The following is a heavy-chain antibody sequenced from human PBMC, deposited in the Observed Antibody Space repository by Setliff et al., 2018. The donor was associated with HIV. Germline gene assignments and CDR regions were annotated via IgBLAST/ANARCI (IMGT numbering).Heavy chain of an antibody. CDR3: AVDRHAFDI. J-gene: IGHJ3*02. D-gene: IGHD5-12*01. CDR1: GYSFTNYA. V-gene: IGHV7-4-1*02. Sequence: GASVKVSCKASGYSFTNYAINWLRQAPGRGLEWMGWIHTEQGFPMYAQGFTGRFVFSLDPSVSTAYLQTNSLNPDDGAVYYCAVDRHAFDIWGQGTTVTVSS. CDR2: IHTEQGFP.